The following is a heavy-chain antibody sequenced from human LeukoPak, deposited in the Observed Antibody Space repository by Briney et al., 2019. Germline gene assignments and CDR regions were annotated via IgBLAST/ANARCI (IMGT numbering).Heavy chain of an antibody. D-gene: IGHD5-24*01. Sequence: GGSLRLSCTASEFTVSSNYMLWVRHAPGKGLEWVSLIFSNGDTNYADSVKGRFTISRDTSKNTVSLQMNSLRVEDTAMYYCTRDQMNCWGQGTLVTVSS. CDR1: EFTVSSNY. V-gene: IGHV3-53*01. J-gene: IGHJ4*02. CDR2: IFSNGDT. CDR3: TRDQMNC.